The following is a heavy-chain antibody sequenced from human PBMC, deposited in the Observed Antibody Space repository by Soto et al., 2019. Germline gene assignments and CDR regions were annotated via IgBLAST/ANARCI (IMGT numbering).Heavy chain of an antibody. Sequence: QVQLVESGGGVVQPGRSLRLSCAXSXXXXSSNGMHWVRXAPGKGLEWVAVISHDGSDKYYTDSVKGRFTISRDNSKNTLYLQMNSLRAEDTXXXXXAXDXXXXWALDYWGQGTLVTVSS. CDR3: AXDXXXXWALDY. CDR1: XXXXSSNG. D-gene: IGHD7-27*01. CDR2: ISHDGSDK. J-gene: IGHJ4*02. V-gene: IGHV3-30*03.